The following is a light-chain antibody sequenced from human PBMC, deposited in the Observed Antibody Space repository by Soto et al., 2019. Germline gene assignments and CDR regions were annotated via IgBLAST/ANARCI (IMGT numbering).Light chain of an antibody. CDR2: WAS. V-gene: IGKV4-1*01. CDR3: QQRSKWVT. CDR1: HGVFYSSNNKNF. Sequence: DIVMTQSPDSLAVSLGGRATINCKSIHGVFYSSNNKNFLAWYQQKSGHPPKLLIYWASTRESGVPDRFSGSGSGTDFTLTISSLEPEDFGVYYCQQRSKWVTFGRGTKVDIK. J-gene: IGKJ4*01.